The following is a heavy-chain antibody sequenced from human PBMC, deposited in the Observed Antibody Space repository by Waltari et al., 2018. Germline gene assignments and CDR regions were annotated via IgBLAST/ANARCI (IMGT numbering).Heavy chain of an antibody. CDR2: IKQDGSDK. J-gene: IGHJ6*03. CDR1: GFTFSEFW. CDR3: SSMDF. Sequence: EVQLVESGGGLVQPGGSLRLSCAASGFTFSEFWMSWVRQAPGQGLEWVANIKQDGSDKYYVEPVKGRFTISRDNANNLLFLQMNSLRVDDTALYYRSSMDFWGKGTTVIVSS. V-gene: IGHV3-7*01.